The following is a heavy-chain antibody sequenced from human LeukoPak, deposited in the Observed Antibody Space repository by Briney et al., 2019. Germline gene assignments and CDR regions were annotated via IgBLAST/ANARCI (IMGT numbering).Heavy chain of an antibody. CDR1: GYHFTSYW. D-gene: IGHD6-25*01. Sequence: GESLKISCNGSGYHFTSYWIAWVRQMPKKGLEWMGIIYPGDSDIRYSPSFRGQVTISADKSISTAYLQWSSLKVSDTAMYYCARQSSAYYYGMDVWGQGTTVTVSS. J-gene: IGHJ6*02. CDR3: ARQSSAYYYGMDV. V-gene: IGHV5-51*01. CDR2: IYPGDSDI.